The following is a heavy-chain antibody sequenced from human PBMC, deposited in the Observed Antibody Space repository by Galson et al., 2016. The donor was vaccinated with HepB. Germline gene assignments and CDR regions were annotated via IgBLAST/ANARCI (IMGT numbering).Heavy chain of an antibody. J-gene: IGHJ4*02. D-gene: IGHD7-27*01. CDR1: GFTFSSYA. CDR2: ISYDGSNK. CDR3: ARDLSLLGYFDY. Sequence: LRLSCAASGFTFSSYAMHWVRQAPGKGLEWVAVISYDGSNKYSADSVKGRFTISGDNSENTLYLQMNSLRVEDTAVYYCARDLSLLGYFDYWGQGTLVTVSS. V-gene: IGHV3-30*04.